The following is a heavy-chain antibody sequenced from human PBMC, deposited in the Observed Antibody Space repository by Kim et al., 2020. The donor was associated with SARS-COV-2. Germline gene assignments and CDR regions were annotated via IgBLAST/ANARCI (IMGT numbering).Heavy chain of an antibody. CDR2: ISYDGSNK. CDR3: ARDPWSRLRGLTYSYYGMDV. CDR1: GFTFSSCA. D-gene: IGHD3-10*01. V-gene: IGHV3-30-3*01. Sequence: GGSLRLSCAASGFTFSSCAIHWVRQAPGKGLEWVAVISYDGSNKNYADSVKGRFTISRDNSKNTLYLQMNSLRAEDTALCYCARDPWSRLRGLTYSYYGMDVFGQGTTATVSS. J-gene: IGHJ6*02.